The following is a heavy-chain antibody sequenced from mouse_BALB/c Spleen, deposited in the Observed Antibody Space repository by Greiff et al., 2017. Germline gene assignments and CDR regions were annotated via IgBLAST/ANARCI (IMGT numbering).Heavy chain of an antibody. V-gene: IGHV3-6*02. J-gene: IGHJ1*01. CDR3: ARDREGYGRGYFDV. Sequence: EVKLMESGPGLVKPSQSLSLTCSVTGYSITSGYYWNWIRQFPGNKLEWMGYISYDGSNNYNPSLKNRISITRDTSKNQFFLKLNSVTTEDTATYYCARDREGYGRGYFDVWGAGTTVTVSS. CDR1: GYSITSGYY. D-gene: IGHD1-1*01. CDR2: ISYDGSN.